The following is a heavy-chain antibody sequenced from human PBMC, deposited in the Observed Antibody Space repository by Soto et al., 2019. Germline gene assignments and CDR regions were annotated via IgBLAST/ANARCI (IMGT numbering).Heavy chain of an antibody. CDR3: ARASYSSSWYHYYYGMDV. D-gene: IGHD6-13*01. Sequence: PSETLSLTCTVSGGSISSGGYYWSWIRQHPGKGLEWIGYISYSGSTYYNPPLKSRVTISVDTSKNQFSLKLSSVTAADTAVYYCARASYSSSWYHYYYGMDVWGQGTTVTV. CDR2: ISYSGST. J-gene: IGHJ6*02. CDR1: GGSISSGGYY. V-gene: IGHV4-31*03.